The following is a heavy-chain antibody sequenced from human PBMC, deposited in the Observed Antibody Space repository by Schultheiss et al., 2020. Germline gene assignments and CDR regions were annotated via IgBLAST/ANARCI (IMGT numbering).Heavy chain of an antibody. Sequence: GGSLRLSCAASGFTFSSYDMHWVRQAPGKGLEWVAVISYDGSNKYYADSVKGRFTISRDNAKNSLYLQMNSLRAEDTAVYYCARGDYGDYPGSYYGMDVWGQGTTVTVSS. CDR3: ARGDYGDYPGSYYGMDV. CDR2: ISYDGSNK. D-gene: IGHD4-17*01. CDR1: GFTFSSYD. V-gene: IGHV3-30*03. J-gene: IGHJ6*02.